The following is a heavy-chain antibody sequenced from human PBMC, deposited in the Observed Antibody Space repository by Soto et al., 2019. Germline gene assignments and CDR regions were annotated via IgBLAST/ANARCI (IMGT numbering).Heavy chain of an antibody. CDR3: AKGPIIGTLLWYFDL. CDR2: ISGTGGST. V-gene: IGHV3-23*01. Sequence: EVQLLESGGGFVQPGGPLRLTCAASGFTFGSYGMTWVRQAPGKGLEWVSDISGTGGSTYYADSVKGRFTVSRDNSKNTVSLQMNYLRVEDTAVYYCAKGPIIGTLLWYFDLWGRGTLVTVSS. J-gene: IGHJ2*01. CDR1: GFTFGSYG.